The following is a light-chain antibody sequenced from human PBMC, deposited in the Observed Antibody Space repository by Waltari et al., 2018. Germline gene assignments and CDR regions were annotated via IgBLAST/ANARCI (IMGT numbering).Light chain of an antibody. J-gene: IGLJ3*02. V-gene: IGLV2-23*01. CDR1: SSDVGSYNL. CDR2: EDN. CDR3: CSYAGSSIWV. Sequence: QSALTQPASVSGSPGQSITISCTGTSSDVGSYNLVSWYQQHPGKAPKLMIYEDNKRPSGVSNRFSGSKSGNTASLTISGLQAEDEADYYCCSYAGSSIWVFGGGTKRTVL.